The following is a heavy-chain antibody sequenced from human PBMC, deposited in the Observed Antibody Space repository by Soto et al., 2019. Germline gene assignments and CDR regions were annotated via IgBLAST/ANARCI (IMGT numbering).Heavy chain of an antibody. J-gene: IGHJ4*01. D-gene: IGHD3-22*01. CDR2: IKSKADGGTT. V-gene: IGHV3-15*07. CDR3: TSDSYSTMIIVRFDY. Sequence: LSLTCAASGFTFSKAWINRRRQAREQRLEWGGRIKSKADGGTTDHDAPVKGRFAISRDDSNNILYLQMNSLKLEDTPVYYCTSDSYSTMIIVRFDYWGHGTLVPVSS. CDR1: GFTFSKAW.